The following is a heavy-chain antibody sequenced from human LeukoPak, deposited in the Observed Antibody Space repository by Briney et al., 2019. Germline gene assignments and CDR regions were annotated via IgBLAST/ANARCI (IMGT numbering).Heavy chain of an antibody. CDR3: ARSGSDFDC. CDR1: GFTFSSYW. CDR2: IKQDGSEK. V-gene: IGHV3-7*01. D-gene: IGHD1-26*01. J-gene: IGHJ4*02. Sequence: HPGGSLRLSCAASGFTFSSYWMSWVRQAPGKGLEWVANIKQDGSEKYYVDSVKGRFTISRDNAKNSQYLQINSLRVEDTAVYYCARSGSDFDCWGQGTLVSVSS.